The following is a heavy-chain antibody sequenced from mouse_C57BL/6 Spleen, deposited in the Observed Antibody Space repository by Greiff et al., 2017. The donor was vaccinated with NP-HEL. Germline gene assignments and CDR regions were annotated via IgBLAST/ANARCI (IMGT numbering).Heavy chain of an antibody. J-gene: IGHJ2*01. CDR2: IHPNSGST. V-gene: IGHV1-64*01. Sequence: QVQLQQPGAELVKPGASVKLSCKASGYTFTSYWMHWVKQRPGQGLEWIGMIHPNSGSTNYNEKFKSKATLTVDKSSSTAYIQLSSLTSEDSAVYYCARSAYGIDYGGQGTTLTVSS. CDR1: GYTFTSYW. D-gene: IGHD1-2*01. CDR3: ARSAYGIDY.